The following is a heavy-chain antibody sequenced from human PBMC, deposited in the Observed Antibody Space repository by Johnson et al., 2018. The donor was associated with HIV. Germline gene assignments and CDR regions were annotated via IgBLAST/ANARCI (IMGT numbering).Heavy chain of an antibody. D-gene: IGHD2-2*01. CDR3: AKDLLYCSSTSCRGDAFDI. J-gene: IGHJ3*02. CDR2: IAYDGYNK. V-gene: IGHV3-30*14. Sequence: QVQLVESGGGVVQPGKSLRLSCAASGFTFSSYAIHWVRQAPGKGLEWVAIIAYDGYNKYYANSVKGRFTISRDNHKNTVYLQMNSLRAEDTAVYYCAKDLLYCSSTSCRGDAFDIWGQGTMVTVSS. CDR1: GFTFSSYA.